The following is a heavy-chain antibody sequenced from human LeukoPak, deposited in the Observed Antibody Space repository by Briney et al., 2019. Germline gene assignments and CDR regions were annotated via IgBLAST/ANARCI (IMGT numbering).Heavy chain of an antibody. CDR1: GFIVSSNY. Sequence: GGSPRLSCAASGFIVSSNYMNWVRQAPGKGLEWVSVIYYGGSTYYADSVKGRFTISRDNSKNTLYPQMNSLRAEDTAVYYCARTYSSSSYSPFDYWGQGTLVTVSS. D-gene: IGHD6-13*01. CDR3: ARTYSSSSYSPFDY. CDR2: IYYGGST. V-gene: IGHV3-53*01. J-gene: IGHJ4*02.